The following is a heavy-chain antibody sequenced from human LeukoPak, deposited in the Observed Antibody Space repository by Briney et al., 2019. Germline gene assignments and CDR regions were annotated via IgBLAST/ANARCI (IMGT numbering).Heavy chain of an antibody. J-gene: IGHJ3*02. D-gene: IGHD6-19*01. CDR3: ASPRYSSGWYPHRAFDI. CDR2: IYYSGST. Sequence: SETLSLTCTVSGGSISSSSYYWGWIRQPPGKGLEWIGSIYYSGSTYYNPSLKSRVTISVDTSKNQFSLKLSSVTAADTAAYYCASPRYSSGWYPHRAFDIWGQGTMVTVSS. V-gene: IGHV4-39*01. CDR1: GGSISSSSYY.